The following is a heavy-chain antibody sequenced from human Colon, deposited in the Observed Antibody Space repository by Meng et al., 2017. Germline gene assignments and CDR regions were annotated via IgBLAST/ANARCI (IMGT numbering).Heavy chain of an antibody. D-gene: IGHD1-26*01. Sequence: GESLKISCVASGFTFSTYWMSWVRLAPGKGLEWVANIKPDGSERYYVDSVKGRLTMSRDNAKNSLYLQMNRLRAEDTAVYYCARGGSYYGDYWGQGTRVTVSS. CDR1: GFTFSTYW. CDR3: ARGGSYYGDY. CDR2: IKPDGSER. V-gene: IGHV3-7*01. J-gene: IGHJ4*02.